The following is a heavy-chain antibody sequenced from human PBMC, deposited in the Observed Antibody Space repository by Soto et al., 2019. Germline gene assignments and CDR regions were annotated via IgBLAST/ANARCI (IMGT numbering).Heavy chain of an antibody. J-gene: IGHJ4*02. V-gene: IGHV3-7*01. D-gene: IGHD6-6*01. Sequence: GGSLRLSCAVSGFTFSSYRMSWVRQAPGKGLEWVANIKHDGSDKYYVDSVKGRFTISRDNAKNSLYLQMNSLRAEDTAVYYCARGGGSSSMKPFDYWGQGTLVTVSS. CDR3: ARGGGSSSMKPFDY. CDR1: GFTFSSYR. CDR2: IKHDGSDK.